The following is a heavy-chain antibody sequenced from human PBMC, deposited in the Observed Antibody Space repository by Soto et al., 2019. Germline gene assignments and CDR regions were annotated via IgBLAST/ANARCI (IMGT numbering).Heavy chain of an antibody. CDR2: IWPRDSDT. CDR3: ARCRGQGWFDP. D-gene: IGHD3-10*01. J-gene: IGHJ5*02. V-gene: IGHV5-51*01. Sequence: GESLKISCKASGFSFNDNWMGWVRQTPGKGLEWMGIIWPRDSDTRYSPSFQGQVTISADRSISTAYLQWSSLKASDTGIYYCARCRGQGWFDPWGQGTLVTVSS. CDR1: GFSFNDNW.